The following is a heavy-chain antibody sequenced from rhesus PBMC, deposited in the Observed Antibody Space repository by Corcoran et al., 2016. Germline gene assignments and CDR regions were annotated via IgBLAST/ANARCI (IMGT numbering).Heavy chain of an antibody. CDR2: IYGSGSRT. V-gene: IGHV4-169*01. D-gene: IGHD2-21*01. Sequence: QLQLQESGPGLVKPSETLSVTCAVAGGANSSSYWSWIRQAPGQGLEWIGYIYGSGSRTNYNPSLKSRVTLSVDTSKTQLSLRLSSVTTADTAVYYCARVRVGVFGLDSWGQGVVVTVSS. CDR1: GGANSSSY. J-gene: IGHJ6*01. CDR3: ARVRVGVFGLDS.